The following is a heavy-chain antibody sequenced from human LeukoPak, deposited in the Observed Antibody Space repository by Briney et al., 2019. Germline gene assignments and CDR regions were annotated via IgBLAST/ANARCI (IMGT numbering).Heavy chain of an antibody. Sequence: GSLRLSCTASGFTFGDYAMSWVRQAPGKGLEWVGFIRSKAYGGTTEYAASVKGRFTISRDDSKSIAYLQMNSLKTEDTAVYYCTRGQGLLDFDYWGQGTLVTVSS. CDR2: IRSKAYGGTT. V-gene: IGHV3-49*04. D-gene: IGHD3-22*01. CDR1: GFTFGDYA. CDR3: TRGQGLLDFDY. J-gene: IGHJ4*02.